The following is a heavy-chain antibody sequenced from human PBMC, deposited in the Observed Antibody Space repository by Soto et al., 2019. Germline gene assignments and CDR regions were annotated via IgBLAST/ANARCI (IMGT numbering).Heavy chain of an antibody. V-gene: IGHV3-21*01. CDR3: TRDASRDSSARGWFDP. CDR1: GFTFRSFT. Sequence: TGGSLRLSCAASGFTFRSFTMNWVRQAPGKGLEWVSTISSNSAYIYYTDALRGRFTISRDNAKNSLHLQMNSLRAEDTAVYYCTRDASRDSSARGWFDPWGPGTLVTVSS. CDR2: ISSNSAYI. J-gene: IGHJ5*02. D-gene: IGHD6-13*01.